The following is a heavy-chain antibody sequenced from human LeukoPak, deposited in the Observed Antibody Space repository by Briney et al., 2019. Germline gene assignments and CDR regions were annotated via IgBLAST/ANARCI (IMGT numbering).Heavy chain of an antibody. CDR1: GYTFTSYD. Sequence: ASVKVSCKASGYTFTSYDINWVRQATGQGLEWMGWMNPNSGNTGYAQKFRGRVTMTRNTSISTAYMELSSLRSEDTAVYYCARGRSWRSGYSYWFDPWGQGTLVTVSS. J-gene: IGHJ5*02. V-gene: IGHV1-8*01. D-gene: IGHD3-22*01. CDR2: MNPNSGNT. CDR3: ARGRSWRSGYSYWFDP.